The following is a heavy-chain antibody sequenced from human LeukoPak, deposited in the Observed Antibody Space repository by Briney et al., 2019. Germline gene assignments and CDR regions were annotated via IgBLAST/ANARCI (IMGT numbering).Heavy chain of an antibody. CDR1: GFTFSKAW. D-gene: IGHD3-10*01. J-gene: IGHJ4*02. CDR2: IQSKPDGGTA. Sequence: GGSLILSCAASGFTFSKAWMNWVRQAPGKGLEWVGHIQSKPDGGTADYAAPVKGRFTISRDDSKNTLYLVINSLKTEDTAVYYCTTRGHLRGIDHWGQGTLVTVSS. V-gene: IGHV3-15*01. CDR3: TTRGHLRGIDH.